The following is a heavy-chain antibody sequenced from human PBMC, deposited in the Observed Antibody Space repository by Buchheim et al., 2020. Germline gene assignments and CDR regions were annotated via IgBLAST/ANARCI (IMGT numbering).Heavy chain of an antibody. CDR2: IYTSGST. Sequence: QVQLQESGPGLVKPSQTLSLTCTVSGGSISSGSYYWSWIRQPAGKGLEWIGRIYTSGSTNYNPSLKSRVTISVDTSNNQFSLKLSSVTAADTAVYYCARSWSTFGGVIEEFWGQGTL. D-gene: IGHD3-16*02. J-gene: IGHJ4*02. CDR3: ARSWSTFGGVIEEF. V-gene: IGHV4-61*02. CDR1: GGSISSGSYY.